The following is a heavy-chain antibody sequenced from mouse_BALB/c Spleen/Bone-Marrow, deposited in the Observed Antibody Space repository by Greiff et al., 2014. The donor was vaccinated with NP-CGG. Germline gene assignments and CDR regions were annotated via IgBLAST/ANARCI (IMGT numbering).Heavy chain of an antibody. CDR2: INPSSGYT. CDR3: VRENYDYDGDAMDY. V-gene: IGHV1-4*02. Sequence: QVQLKHSAAELARPGASVKMSCKTSGYTFTYYTMHWVKQRPGQGLEWIGYINPSSGYTDYNQKFKDKTTLTTDKSSSSAYLQLSSLTSEDSAVYYCVRENYDYDGDAMDYWGQGTSVTVSS. J-gene: IGHJ4*01. D-gene: IGHD2-4*01. CDR1: GYTFTYYT.